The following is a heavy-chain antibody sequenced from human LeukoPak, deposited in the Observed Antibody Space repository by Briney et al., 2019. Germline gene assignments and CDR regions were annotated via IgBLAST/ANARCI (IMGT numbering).Heavy chain of an antibody. CDR3: ARDSRWGGYYDSSGYYYGYEDV. D-gene: IGHD3-22*01. J-gene: IGHJ6*02. CDR1: GFTFSSYS. CDR2: ISSSSSYI. Sequence: PGGSLRLSRAASGFTFSSYSMNWVRQAPGKGLEWVSSISSSSSYIYYADSVKGRFTISRDNAKNPLYLQMNSLRAEDTAVYYCARDSRWGGYYDSSGYYYGYEDVWGQGTTVTVSS. V-gene: IGHV3-21*01.